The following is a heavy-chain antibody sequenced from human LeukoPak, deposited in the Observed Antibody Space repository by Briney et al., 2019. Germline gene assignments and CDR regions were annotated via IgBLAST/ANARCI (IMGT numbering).Heavy chain of an antibody. CDR2: INHSGST. CDR1: GGSFSGYY. J-gene: IGHJ5*02. V-gene: IGHV4-34*01. CDR3: ARGPGFDP. Sequence: KPSETLSLTCAVYGGSFSGYYWNWISQPPGKGLEWIGHINHSGSTNYNPSLKSRVTISVDTSKNQFSLNLSSVTAADTAVYYCARGPGFDPWGQGTLVTVSS.